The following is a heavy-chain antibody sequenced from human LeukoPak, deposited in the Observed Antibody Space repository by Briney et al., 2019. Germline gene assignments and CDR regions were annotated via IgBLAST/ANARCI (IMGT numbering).Heavy chain of an antibody. D-gene: IGHD3-22*01. CDR1: GASISSSTDY. Sequence: SETLSLTCTVSGASISSSTDYWGWIRQPPGKGLEWIANIYYSGSTCYNPSLKSRVTISVDTSKNQFSLKLSSVTAADTAVYYCARDGDSSGCYGAFDIWGQGTMVTVSS. CDR3: ARDGDSSGCYGAFDI. J-gene: IGHJ3*02. CDR2: IYYSGST. V-gene: IGHV4-39*07.